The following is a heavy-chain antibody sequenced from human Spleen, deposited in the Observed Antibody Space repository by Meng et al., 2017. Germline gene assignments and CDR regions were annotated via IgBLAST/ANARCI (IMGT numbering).Heavy chain of an antibody. CDR3: AREHGVGQWVILGAFDI. D-gene: IGHD6-19*01. Sequence: GGSLRLSCAASGFTFSTYALSWVRQAPGKGLEWVSAISGGGRSTYYADSVKGRFTISRDNSNTTLYLQMNSLRAEDTAVYYCAREHGVGQWVILGAFDIWGQGTMVTVSS. CDR1: GFTFSTYA. V-gene: IGHV3-23*01. J-gene: IGHJ3*02. CDR2: ISGGGRST.